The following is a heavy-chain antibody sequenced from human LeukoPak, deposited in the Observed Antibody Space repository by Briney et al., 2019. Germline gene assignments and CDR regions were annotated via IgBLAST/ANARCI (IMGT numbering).Heavy chain of an antibody. CDR3: ARGTPYCSSASCYNY. CDR2: INPNSGGT. Sequence: GASVKVSCKASGYTFTGYYMHWVRQAPGQGLEWMGWINPNSGGTNYAQKLQGRVTMTRDTSISTAYMELSRLGSDDTAVYYCARGTPYCSSASCYNYWGQGTLLTVSS. D-gene: IGHD2-2*02. V-gene: IGHV1-2*02. CDR1: GYTFTGYY. J-gene: IGHJ4*02.